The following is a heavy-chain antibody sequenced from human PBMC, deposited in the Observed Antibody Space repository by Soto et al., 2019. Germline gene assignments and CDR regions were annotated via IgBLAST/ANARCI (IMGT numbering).Heavy chain of an antibody. V-gene: IGHV3-30-3*01. J-gene: IGHJ4*02. D-gene: IGHD4-17*01. CDR3: TRDMDYGDRAFGDY. CDR1: GFTFSSFA. Sequence: PGGSLRLSCAASGFTFSSFALYWVRQAPGKGLDWLAVISYDGSKKYYADSVRGRFTISRDNSKNTMYLQMNGLRTEDTAVYYCTRDMDYGDRAFGDYWGQGTLVTVS. CDR2: ISYDGSKK.